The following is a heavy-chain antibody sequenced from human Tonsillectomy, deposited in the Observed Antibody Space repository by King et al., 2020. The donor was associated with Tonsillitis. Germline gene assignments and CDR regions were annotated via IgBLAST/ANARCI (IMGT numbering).Heavy chain of an antibody. CDR1: EFTFDDYA. CDR2: ISWNSGSI. D-gene: IGHD2-15*01. CDR3: AKDTCSGGSCYSGVDY. V-gene: IGHV3-9*01. Sequence: QLVQSGGGLVQPGRSLRLSCAASEFTFDDYAMHWVRQAPGKGLEWVSGISWNSGSIGYADSVKGRFTISRDNAKNSLYLQMNSLRAEDTALYYCAKDTCSGGSCYSGVDYWGQGTLVTVSS. J-gene: IGHJ4*02.